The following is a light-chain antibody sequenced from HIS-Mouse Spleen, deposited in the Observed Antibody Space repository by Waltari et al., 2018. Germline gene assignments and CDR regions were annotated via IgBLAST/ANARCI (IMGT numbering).Light chain of an antibody. J-gene: IGLJ2*01. CDR2: RNN. CDR3: AAWDDSLSGPV. Sequence: QSVLTQPPSASGTPGQRVTISCSGSSSNIGSNYVYWYQQLPGTAPKPLIYRNNQPPSGVPDRFSGSRSGTSPSLAISGLRSEDEADYYCAAWDDSLSGPVFGGGTKLTVL. CDR1: SSNIGSNY. V-gene: IGLV1-47*01.